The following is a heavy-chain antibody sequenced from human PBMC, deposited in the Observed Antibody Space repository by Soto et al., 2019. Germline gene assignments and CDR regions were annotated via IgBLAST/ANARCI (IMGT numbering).Heavy chain of an antibody. V-gene: IGHV3-21*01. CDR3: AIDRNYYGSGSPKNWFEP. J-gene: IGHJ5*02. D-gene: IGHD3-10*01. CDR2: ISSSSSYI. Sequence: EVQLVESGGGLVKHGGSMRLSCAASGFTFSSYSMNWVRQAPGKGLEWVSSISSSSSYIYYADSVKGRFTISIDNAKKPLGVQMQSLGAESTTLYYCAIDRNYYGSGSPKNWFEPWGKGTLDTVSS. CDR1: GFTFSSYS.